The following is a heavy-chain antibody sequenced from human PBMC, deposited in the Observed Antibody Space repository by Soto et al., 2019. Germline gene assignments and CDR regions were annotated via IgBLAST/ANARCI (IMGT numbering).Heavy chain of an antibody. D-gene: IGHD3-10*01. CDR2: ISSSGSTI. CDR1: GFTFSDYY. CDR3: ARDVRGEYYYYYYMDV. Sequence: GGSLRLSCAASGFTFSDYYMSWIRQAPGKGLEWVSYISSSGSTIYYADSVKGRFTISRGNAKNSLYLQMNSLRAEDTAVYYCARDVRGEYYYYYYMDVWGKGTTVTVSS. J-gene: IGHJ6*03. V-gene: IGHV3-11*01.